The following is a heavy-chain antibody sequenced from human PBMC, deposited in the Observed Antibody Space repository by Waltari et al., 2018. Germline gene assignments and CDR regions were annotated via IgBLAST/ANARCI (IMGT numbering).Heavy chain of an antibody. CDR1: GSIVSNNY. V-gene: IGHV3-53*01. CDR2: TKGGGNT. Sequence: EVQLVESGAGLIQPGGSLRLSCAASGSIVSNNYMSWVRQAPGKGLEWVSVTKGGGNTFYSDSVKGRFTISTDDSSNTLSLQMNSLGVEDTAVYYCASDPGFANGMDGWGQGTTVTVSS. CDR3: ASDPGFANGMDG. J-gene: IGHJ6*02.